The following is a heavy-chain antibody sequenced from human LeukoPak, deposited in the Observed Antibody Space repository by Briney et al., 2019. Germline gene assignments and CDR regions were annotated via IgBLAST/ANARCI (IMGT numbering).Heavy chain of an antibody. CDR3: ARGPGGGYSYGNFDY. D-gene: IGHD5-18*01. Sequence: SETLSLTCAVYGGSFSGYYWSWIRQHPGKGLEWIGEINHSGSTNYNPSLKSRVTISVDTSKNQFSLKLSSVTAADTAVYYCARGPGGGYSYGNFDYWGQGTLVTVSS. V-gene: IGHV4-34*01. CDR1: GGSFSGYY. CDR2: INHSGST. J-gene: IGHJ4*02.